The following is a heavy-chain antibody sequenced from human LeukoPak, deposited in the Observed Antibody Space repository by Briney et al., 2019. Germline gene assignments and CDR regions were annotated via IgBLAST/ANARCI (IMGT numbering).Heavy chain of an antibody. J-gene: IGHJ5*02. D-gene: IGHD2-15*01. CDR3: TRAPVVVAAIRENWFDP. CDR1: GFTFSGSA. Sequence: PGGSLRLSCAASGFTFSGSAMHWVRQASGKGLEWVGRIRSKANSYATAYAASVKGRFTISRDDSKNTAYLQMNSLKTEDTAVYYCTRAPVVVAAIRENWFDPWGQGTLVTVSS. CDR2: IRSKANSYAT. V-gene: IGHV3-73*01.